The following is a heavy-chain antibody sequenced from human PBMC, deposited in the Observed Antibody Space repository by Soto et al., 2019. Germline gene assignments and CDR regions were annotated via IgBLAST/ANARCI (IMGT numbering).Heavy chain of an antibody. Sequence: SETLSLTCAVSGYSISSGYYWGWIRQPPGKGLEWIGSIYHSGSTYYNPSLKSRVTISVDTSKNQFSLKLSSVTAADTAVYYCAREYCSGGSCSAELSNLFVPWGQGTLVTVSS. CDR2: IYHSGST. J-gene: IGHJ5*02. CDR1: GYSISSGYY. D-gene: IGHD2-15*01. CDR3: AREYCSGGSCSAELSNLFVP. V-gene: IGHV4-38-2*01.